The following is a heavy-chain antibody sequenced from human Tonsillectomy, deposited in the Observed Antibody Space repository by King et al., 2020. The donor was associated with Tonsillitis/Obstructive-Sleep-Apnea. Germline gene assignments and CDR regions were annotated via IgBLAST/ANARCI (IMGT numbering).Heavy chain of an antibody. D-gene: IGHD2-8*01. CDR3: VRTIYGTSGFASWYFDL. V-gene: IGHV6-1*01. Sequence: QVQLQQSGPGLVKPSQTLSLTCVISGDSVSSNSAAWNWIRQSPSRGLEWLGRTYYRSKWYNDYAVSVKSRITINPDTSKNQFSLQLNSVTPEDTAVYYCVRTIYGTSGFASWYFDLWGRGTLVTVSS. CDR1: GDSVSSNSAA. CDR2: TYYRSKWYN. J-gene: IGHJ2*01.